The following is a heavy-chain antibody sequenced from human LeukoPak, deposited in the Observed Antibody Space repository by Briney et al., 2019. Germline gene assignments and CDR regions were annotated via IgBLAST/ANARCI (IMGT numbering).Heavy chain of an antibody. J-gene: IGHJ5*02. CDR2: IYYSGST. Sequence: SETLSLTCTVSGGSISSSTYYWGWIRQPPAKGLEWIGSIYYSGSTYYNPSLNSRVTMSVDTSKNQFSLKLSSVTAADTAVYYCARHSTPLRFSNWFDPWGQGTLVTVSS. CDR1: GGSISSSTYY. CDR3: ARHSTPLRFSNWFDP. V-gene: IGHV4-39*01. D-gene: IGHD3-3*01.